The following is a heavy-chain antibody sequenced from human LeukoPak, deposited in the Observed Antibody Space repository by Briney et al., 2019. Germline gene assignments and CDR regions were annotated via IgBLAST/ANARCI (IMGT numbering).Heavy chain of an antibody. CDR3: ARDSAPESAFDI. CDR2: IYYSGST. V-gene: IGHV4-59*01. CDR1: GGSISSYY. Sequence: SETLSLTCTVSGGSISSYYWSWIRQPPGKGLEWIGYIYYSGSTNYNPSLKSRVTISLDTSKNQFSLKLSSVTAADTAIYYCARDSAPESAFDIWGQGTMVTVSS. D-gene: IGHD1-26*01. J-gene: IGHJ3*02.